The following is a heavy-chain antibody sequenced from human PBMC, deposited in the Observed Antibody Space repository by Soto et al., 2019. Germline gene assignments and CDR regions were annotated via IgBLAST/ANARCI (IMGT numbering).Heavy chain of an antibody. V-gene: IGHV1-69*05. D-gene: IGHD6-19*01. J-gene: IGHJ6*02. Sequence: QVQLVQSGAEVKKPGSSVKVSCKASGGTFSSYAISWVRQAPGQGLEWMGGIIPIFGTANYAQKFQGRVTITXXEXTXXAYMELSSLRSEDTAVYYCARGRLGPHYYYYGMDVWGQGTTVTVSS. CDR2: IIPIFGTA. CDR1: GGTFSSYA. CDR3: ARGRLGPHYYYYGMDV.